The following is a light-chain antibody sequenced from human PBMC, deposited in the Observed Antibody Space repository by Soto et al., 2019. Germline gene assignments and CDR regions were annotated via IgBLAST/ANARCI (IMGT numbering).Light chain of an antibody. J-gene: IGKJ1*01. CDR3: QQDGSSPA. V-gene: IGKV3-20*01. Sequence: EIVLTQSPGTLSLSPGERATLSCRASQSVRSSYLAWYQQKPGQAPRLLIYGASSRATGIPDRFSGSGSGTDFTLTISRLEPEDFTVYYCQQDGSSPAFGQGTKVDIK. CDR2: GAS. CDR1: QSVRSSY.